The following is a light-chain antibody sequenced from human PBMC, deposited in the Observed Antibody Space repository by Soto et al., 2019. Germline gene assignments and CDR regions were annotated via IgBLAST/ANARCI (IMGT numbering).Light chain of an antibody. J-gene: IGKJ1*01. V-gene: IGKV3-11*01. CDR3: QQHSNWPWT. CDR1: QSVSSY. Sequence: EIVLTQSPATLSLSPGERATLSCRASQSVSSYLAWYQQKPGQAPRLLIYDASNRATGIPARFSGSGSGTDLTLTISSLEPEDFAVYYCQQHSNWPWTFGQGTKVEIK. CDR2: DAS.